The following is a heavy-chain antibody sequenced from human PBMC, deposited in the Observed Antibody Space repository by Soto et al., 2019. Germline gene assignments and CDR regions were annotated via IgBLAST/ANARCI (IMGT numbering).Heavy chain of an antibody. V-gene: IGHV1-18*04. Sequence: SVKVSCKASGYTFTSYGISWVRQAPGQGLEWMGWISAYNGNTNYAQKLQGRVTMTTDTSTSTAYMELRSLRSDDTAVYYCARDSSGSYLVAFDIWGQGTMVTVSS. CDR1: GYTFTSYG. CDR3: ARDSSGSYLVAFDI. J-gene: IGHJ3*02. D-gene: IGHD1-26*01. CDR2: ISAYNGNT.